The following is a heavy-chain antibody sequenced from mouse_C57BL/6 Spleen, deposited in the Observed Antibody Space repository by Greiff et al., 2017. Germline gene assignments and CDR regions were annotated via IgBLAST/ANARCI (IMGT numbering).Heavy chain of an antibody. CDR2: IDPSDSYT. V-gene: IGHV1-69*01. CDR1: GYTFTSYW. Sequence: VQLQQPGAELVMPGASVKLSCKASGYTFTSYWMHWVKQRPGQGLEWIGEIDPSDSYTNYNQKFKGKSTLTVDKSSSTAYMQLSSLTSEDSAVYYCARSQYYVDYWGQGTILTVSA. J-gene: IGHJ2*01. CDR3: ARSQYYVDY.